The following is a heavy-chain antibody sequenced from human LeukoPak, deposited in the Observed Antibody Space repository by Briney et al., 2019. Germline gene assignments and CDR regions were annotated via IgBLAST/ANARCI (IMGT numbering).Heavy chain of an antibody. Sequence: SETLSLTCSVSGGSISSYYWSWIRQPPGKGLEWIGYIYYSGSTNYNPSLKSRVTISVDTSKNQLSLKLSSVTAADTAVYYCARDYYSRFDPWGQGTLVTVSS. CDR1: GGSISSYY. V-gene: IGHV4-59*01. CDR3: ARDYYSRFDP. D-gene: IGHD1-26*01. J-gene: IGHJ5*02. CDR2: IYYSGST.